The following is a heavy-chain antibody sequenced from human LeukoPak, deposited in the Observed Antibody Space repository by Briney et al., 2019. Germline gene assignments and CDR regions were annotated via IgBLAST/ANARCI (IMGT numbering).Heavy chain of an antibody. V-gene: IGHV4-4*02. Sequence: PSETLSLTCAVSGCSITNNHWWSWVRQPPGKGLEWIGEIYHSVNTNYNPSLKSRVTISVDKSKNQFSLELTSVTAADTAVYYCARNPTRWGQGTLVTVSS. CDR2: IYHSVNT. J-gene: IGHJ4*02. CDR3: ARNPTR. CDR1: GCSITNNHW.